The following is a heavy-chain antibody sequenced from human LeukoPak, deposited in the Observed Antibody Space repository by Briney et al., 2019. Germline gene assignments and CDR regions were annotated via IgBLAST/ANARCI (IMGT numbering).Heavy chain of an antibody. J-gene: IGHJ4*02. CDR3: ARDRV. CDR2: ISSSSTYI. Sequence: PGGTLRLSCSASGFTFSSYTMNWVRQAPGKGLEGVSSISSSSTYIYYADSVKGRFTISRDNAKNSVYLQMYSLRADDTAVYYCARDRVGGQGTLVTVSS. V-gene: IGHV3-21*01. CDR1: GFTFSSYT.